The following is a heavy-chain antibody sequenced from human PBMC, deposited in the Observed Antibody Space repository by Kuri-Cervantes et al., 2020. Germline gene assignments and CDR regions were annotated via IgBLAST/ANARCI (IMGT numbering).Heavy chain of an antibody. CDR2: ISTYNGDT. Sequence: SVKVSCKASGYTFTSYGISWVRQAPGQGLEWMGWISTYNGDTNYAQKLQGRVTMTTDTSTSTAYMELRSLRSDDTAVYYCARVGYSISSWMGDFDYWGQGTLVTVSS. CDR1: GYTFTSYG. CDR3: ARVGYSISSWMGDFDY. D-gene: IGHD3-3*02. V-gene: IGHV1-18*01. J-gene: IGHJ4*02.